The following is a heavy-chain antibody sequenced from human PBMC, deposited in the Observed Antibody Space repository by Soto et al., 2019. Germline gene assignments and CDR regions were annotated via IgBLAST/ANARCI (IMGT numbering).Heavy chain of an antibody. J-gene: IGHJ4*02. D-gene: IGHD6-19*01. CDR1: GFTFSDYY. V-gene: IGHV3-11*05. CDR2: ISSSGSFT. CDR3: GRVYSSGWYLWDY. Sequence: GGSLRLSCAVSGFTFSDYYMSWIRQAPGKGLEWVSYISSSGSFTNYADSVKGRFTISRDNAKNSLYLQMNSLRDEDTAVYYCGRVYSSGWYLWDYWGQGTLVTVSS.